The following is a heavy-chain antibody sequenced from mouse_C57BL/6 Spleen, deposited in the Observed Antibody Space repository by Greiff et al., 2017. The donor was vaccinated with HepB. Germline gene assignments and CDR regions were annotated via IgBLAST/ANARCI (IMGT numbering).Heavy chain of an antibody. D-gene: IGHD1-1*01. J-gene: IGHJ4*01. CDR2: INPSSGYT. V-gene: IGHV1-7*01. CDR1: GYTFTSYW. Sequence: QVQLKQSGAELAKPGASVKLSCKASGYTFTSYWMHWVKQRPGQGLEWIGYINPSSGYTKYNQKFKDKATLTADKSSSTAYMQLSSLTYEDFAVYYCARRGYYGSSYEDFYAMDYWGQGTSVTVSS. CDR3: ARRGYYGSSYEDFYAMDY.